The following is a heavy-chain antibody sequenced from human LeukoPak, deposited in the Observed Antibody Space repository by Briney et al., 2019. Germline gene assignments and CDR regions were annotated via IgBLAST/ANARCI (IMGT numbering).Heavy chain of an antibody. D-gene: IGHD1-26*01. J-gene: IGHJ6*04. V-gene: IGHV1-58*02. CDR3: AADGKPPNYGMDV. CDR2: IVVGTGNT. CDR1: GFTFTSSA. Sequence: NFSCKASGFTFTSSAMQWVRHARGQRREWIGWIVVGTGNTNYAQKFQERVTITTDISTSTAYMELSSLRSEDTAAYYCAADGKPPNYGMDVWGKGNTVTVSS.